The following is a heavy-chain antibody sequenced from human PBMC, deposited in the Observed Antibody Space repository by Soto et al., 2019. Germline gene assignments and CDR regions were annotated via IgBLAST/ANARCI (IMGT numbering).Heavy chain of an antibody. Sequence: QVQLVQSGAEVKKPGSSVKVSCKASGGTFSSYAISWVRQAPGQGLEWMGGIIPIFGTANYAQMFQGRVTITADESTSTAYMELSSLSSEDTAVYYCARDRPYSNRRYWFDPWGQGTLVTVSS. CDR1: GGTFSSYA. CDR2: IIPIFGTA. D-gene: IGHD6-13*01. J-gene: IGHJ5*02. CDR3: ARDRPYSNRRYWFDP. V-gene: IGHV1-69*01.